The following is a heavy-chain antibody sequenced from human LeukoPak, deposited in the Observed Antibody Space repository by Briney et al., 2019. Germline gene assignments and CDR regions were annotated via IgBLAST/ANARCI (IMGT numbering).Heavy chain of an antibody. V-gene: IGHV5-51*01. J-gene: IGHJ4*02. Sequence: GESLKISCKGSGYSFTSYWIGWVRQMPGKGLEWMGIIYPGDSDTRYSPSFQGQVTISADKSISTAYLQWSSLKASDTAMYYCARLADPFLDSPRGAFDYWGQGTRSPSPQ. CDR2: IYPGDSDT. CDR3: ARLADPFLDSPRGAFDY. D-gene: IGHD2/OR15-2a*01. CDR1: GYSFTSYW.